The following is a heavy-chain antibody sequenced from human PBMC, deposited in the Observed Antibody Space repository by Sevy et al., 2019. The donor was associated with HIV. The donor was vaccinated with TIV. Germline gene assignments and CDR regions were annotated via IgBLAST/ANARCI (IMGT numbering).Heavy chain of an antibody. CDR3: AKEGTWYGRDYFDY. CDR2: ISGGGGST. V-gene: IGHV3-23*01. CDR1: GFSFSLYA. D-gene: IGHD6-13*01. J-gene: IGHJ4*02. Sequence: GGSLRLSCVASGFSFSLYAMSWVRQAPGKGLEWVSAISGGGGSTYYADSVKGRFTISRDTSKNTLSLQMTSLRAEDTAVYYWAKEGTWYGRDYFDYWGQGTLVTVSS.